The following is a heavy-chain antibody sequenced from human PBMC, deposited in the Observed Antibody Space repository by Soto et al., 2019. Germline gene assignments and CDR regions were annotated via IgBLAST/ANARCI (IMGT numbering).Heavy chain of an antibody. J-gene: IGHJ6*03. CDR1: GHTFTTNA. Sequence: QVPLVQSGAEARKPGASVKVSCTASGHTFTTNAISWVRQAPGQGLEWMGWVSADNGNTNYAQKFQGRFTMTTDTSTSTAHMELMSLRYADTAVYYCATGESVAVRKGFYYYNMDVWGKGTTVTVSS. V-gene: IGHV1-18*01. CDR2: VSADNGNT. D-gene: IGHD3-16*01. CDR3: ATGESVAVRKGFYYYNMDV.